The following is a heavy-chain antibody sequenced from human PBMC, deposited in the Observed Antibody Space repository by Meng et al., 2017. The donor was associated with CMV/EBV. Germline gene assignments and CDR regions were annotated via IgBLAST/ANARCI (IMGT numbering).Heavy chain of an antibody. J-gene: IGHJ6*02. V-gene: IGHV3-33*01. Sequence: GGSLRLSCAASGFTFSSYGMHWVRQAPGKGLEWVAVIWYDGSNKYYADSVKGRFTISRDNSKNTLYLQMNSLRAEDTAVYYCARDVGTHDYDFWSGPWQSYGMDVWGQGTTVTVSS. D-gene: IGHD3-3*01. CDR2: IWYDGSNK. CDR1: GFTFSSYG. CDR3: ARDVGTHDYDFWSGPWQSYGMDV.